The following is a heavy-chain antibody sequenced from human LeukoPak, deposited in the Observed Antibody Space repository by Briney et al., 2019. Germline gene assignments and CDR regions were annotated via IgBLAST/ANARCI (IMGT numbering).Heavy chain of an antibody. J-gene: IGHJ6*03. CDR3: ARIYGSGSYWPGFYYYYYMDV. CDR2: INAGNGNT. Sequence: ASVKVSCKASGYTFTNYAIHWVRQAPGQRLEWMGWINAGNGNTKYSQEFQDRVTITRDTSASTAYMELRSLRSDDTAVYYCARIYGSGSYWPGFYYYYYMDVWGKGTTVTISS. V-gene: IGHV1-3*01. CDR1: GYTFTNYA. D-gene: IGHD3-10*01.